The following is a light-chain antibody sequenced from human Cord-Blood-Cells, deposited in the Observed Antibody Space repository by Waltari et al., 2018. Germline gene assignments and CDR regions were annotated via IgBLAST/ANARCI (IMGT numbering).Light chain of an antibody. CDR3: CSYAGSSTV. CDR1: SSDVGCYNL. V-gene: IGLV2-23*01. J-gene: IGLJ3*02. Sequence: QSALTQPASVSGSPAQSITISCTGTSSDVGCYNLVSWYQQQPGKAPKLMIYEGSKRPSGVSNRFSGSKSGNTASLTISGLQAEDEADYYCCSYAGSSTVFGGGTKLTVL. CDR2: EGS.